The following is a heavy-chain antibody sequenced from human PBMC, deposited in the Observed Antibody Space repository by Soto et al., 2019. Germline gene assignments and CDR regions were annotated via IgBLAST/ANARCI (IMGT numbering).Heavy chain of an antibody. CDR1: GFTFSSYA. CDR3: AKDGPYCSGGSCPVDY. D-gene: IGHD2-15*01. V-gene: IGHV3-23*01. CDR2: ISGSGGST. Sequence: GGALRLSCAASGFTFSSYAMSWVRQAPGKGLEWVSAISGSGGSTYYAASVKGRFTISRDNSKNTLYLQMNSLRAEDTAVYYCAKDGPYCSGGSCPVDYWGQGSLVTVSS. J-gene: IGHJ4*02.